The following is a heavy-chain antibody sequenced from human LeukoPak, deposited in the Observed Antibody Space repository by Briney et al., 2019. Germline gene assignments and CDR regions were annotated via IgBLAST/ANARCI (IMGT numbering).Heavy chain of an antibody. D-gene: IGHD1-1*01. CDR3: ARESDVGKDFDC. Sequence: GASVKVSCKASGYTFTYHYIHLVRQAPGQWLEWMGIINPSNGDTNYAQRFQGRVTMTRDTSTSTVYMELSSLDSEDTAVYYCARESDVGKDFDCWGQGTLVTVSS. CDR2: INPSNGDT. CDR1: GYTFTYHY. V-gene: IGHV1-46*01. J-gene: IGHJ4*02.